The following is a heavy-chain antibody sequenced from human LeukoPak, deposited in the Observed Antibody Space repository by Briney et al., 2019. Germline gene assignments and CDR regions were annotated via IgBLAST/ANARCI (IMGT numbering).Heavy chain of an antibody. CDR1: GGSISSYY. D-gene: IGHD6-13*01. J-gene: IGHJ6*03. V-gene: IGHV4-4*07. CDR2: IFTSGST. Sequence: SETLSLTCTVSGGSISSYYWSWLRQPAGKGLEWIGHIFTSGSTNYNPSLKSRVTMSVDTSKNLLSLKLSSVTAVDTAVYYCARDIRQLVGYYYYYYMDVWGKGTTVTISS. CDR3: ARDIRQLVGYYYYYYMDV.